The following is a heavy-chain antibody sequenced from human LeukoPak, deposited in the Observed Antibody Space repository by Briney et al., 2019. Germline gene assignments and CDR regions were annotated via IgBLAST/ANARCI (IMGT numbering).Heavy chain of an antibody. D-gene: IGHD3-22*01. CDR1: GFTFSSYE. J-gene: IGHJ6*03. CDR3: ARIYYDSSGHRYYYYMDV. CDR2: ISSSGSTI. Sequence: GGSLRLSCAASGFTFSSYEMNWVRQAPGKGLEWVSYISSSGSTIYYADSVKGRFTISRDNAKNSLYLQMNSLRAEDTAVYYCARIYYDSSGHRYYYYMDVWGKGTTVTISS. V-gene: IGHV3-48*03.